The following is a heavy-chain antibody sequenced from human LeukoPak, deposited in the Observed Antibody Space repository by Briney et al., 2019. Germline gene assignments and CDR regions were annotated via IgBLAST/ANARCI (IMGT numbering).Heavy chain of an antibody. CDR3: ARGRLTYYDFWSGSNLNWFDP. CDR1: GYTFTSYD. J-gene: IGHJ5*02. V-gene: IGHV1-8*01. D-gene: IGHD3-3*01. CDR2: MNPNSGNT. Sequence: ASVKVSCKASGYTFTSYDINWVRRASGQGLEWMGWMNPNSGNTGYAQKFQGRVTMTRNTSINTAYMELSSLRSEDTAVYYCARGRLTYYDFWSGSNLNWFDPWGQGTLVTVSS.